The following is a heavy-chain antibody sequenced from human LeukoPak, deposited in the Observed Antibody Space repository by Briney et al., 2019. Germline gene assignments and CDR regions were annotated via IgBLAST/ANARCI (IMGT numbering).Heavy chain of an antibody. J-gene: IGHJ6*03. CDR1: GFTFSSYS. D-gene: IGHD4-23*01. V-gene: IGHV3-21*01. CDR2: ISSSSSYI. CDR3: ARDGGVGYYYYYMDV. Sequence: GGSLRLSCAASGFTFSSYSMNWVRQAPGKGLEWVSSISSSSSYIYYADSVKGRFTISRDNAKNSLYLQMNSLRAEDTAVYYCARDGGVGYYYYYMDVWGKGTTVTVSS.